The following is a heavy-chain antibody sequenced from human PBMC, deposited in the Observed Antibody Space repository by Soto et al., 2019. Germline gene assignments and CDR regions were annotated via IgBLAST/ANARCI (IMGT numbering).Heavy chain of an antibody. Sequence: QVQLVESGGGEVQPGRSLTISCAASGFTFSTYGMHWVRQTPGKGLEWVAVISYDGTNKFYSDSVKSRFTISRDNIKNTLTLQMIILRADDTAVYSCAKDLQSYGDYDYYCYSMDVWGLGTRVTVSS. CDR1: GFTFSTYG. CDR2: ISYDGTNK. CDR3: AKDLQSYGDYDYYCYSMDV. J-gene: IGHJ6*02. V-gene: IGHV3-30*18. D-gene: IGHD4-17*01.